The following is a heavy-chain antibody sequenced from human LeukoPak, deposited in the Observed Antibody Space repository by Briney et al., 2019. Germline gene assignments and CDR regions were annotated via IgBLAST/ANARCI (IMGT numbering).Heavy chain of an antibody. D-gene: IGHD4-17*01. CDR3: ARSTEPYGDYTAFDY. J-gene: IGHJ4*02. Sequence: SETLSLTCTVSGGSISSYYWSWIRQPAGKGLEWIGRIYTSGSTNYNPSLKSRVTMSVDTSKNQFSLKLSSVTAADTAVYYCARSTEPYGDYTAFDYWGQGTLVTVSS. CDR2: IYTSGST. CDR1: GGSISSYY. V-gene: IGHV4-4*07.